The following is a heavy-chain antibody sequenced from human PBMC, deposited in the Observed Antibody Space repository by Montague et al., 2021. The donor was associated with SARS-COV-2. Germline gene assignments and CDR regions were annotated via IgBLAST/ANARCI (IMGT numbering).Heavy chain of an antibody. V-gene: IGHV4-59*01. J-gene: IGHJ4*02. Sequence: SETLSLTCEVYGGSISSYYWSWIRQSPGKGLEWIGYVHHTGSTKYNPSLKTRVTLSLDTPKKHCSLKLKSVTAADTAVYYCARAQNTCFIANCVNYFEVWGLGALVTVSS. D-gene: IGHD1-1*01. CDR2: VHHTGST. CDR1: GGSISSYY. CDR3: ARAQNTCFIANCVNYFEV.